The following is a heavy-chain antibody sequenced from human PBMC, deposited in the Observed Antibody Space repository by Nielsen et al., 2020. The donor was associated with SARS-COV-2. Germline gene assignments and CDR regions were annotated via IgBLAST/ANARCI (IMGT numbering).Heavy chain of an antibody. J-gene: IGHJ4*02. D-gene: IGHD6-19*01. CDR1: GFTFDDYA. CDR3: ARDRRLFAVALDS. Sequence: SLKISCAASGFTFDDYAMHWVRQAPGKGLEWVSDISWNSGSIGYAYSVKGRFTISRDNAKNSLYLQMNSLRAEDTARYYCARDRRLFAVALDSWGQGTLVSVSS. CDR2: ISWNSGSI. V-gene: IGHV3-9*01.